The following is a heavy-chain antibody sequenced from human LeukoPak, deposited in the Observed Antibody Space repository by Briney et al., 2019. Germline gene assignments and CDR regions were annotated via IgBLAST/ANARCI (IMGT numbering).Heavy chain of an antibody. J-gene: IGHJ5*02. D-gene: IGHD1-26*01. CDR2: IYNGVNT. CDR1: GASVSSASY. Sequence: SETLSLTCTVSGASVSSASYWSWIRQPPGKGVEWIAHIYNGVNTNYNPSLKSRVTISVDTFKDQFSLRLNSVTAADTAVYYCARSRAFNSGAFDPWGQGSLVTVSS. CDR3: ARSRAFNSGAFDP. V-gene: IGHV4-61*01.